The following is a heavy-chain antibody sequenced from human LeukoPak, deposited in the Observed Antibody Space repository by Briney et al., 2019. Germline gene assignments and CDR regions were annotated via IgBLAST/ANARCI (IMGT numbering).Heavy chain of an antibody. J-gene: IGHJ4*02. CDR1: EFTFSSYY. D-gene: IGHD3-22*01. CDR3: ARDSQTLYYDSSGYYYPGGY. V-gene: IGHV3-21*01. CDR2: ISTSSSYI. Sequence: GGSLRLSCAASEFTFSSYYMSWVRQAPGKGLEWVSSISTSSSYIYYADSVRGRFTISRDNAKNSQYLQMNRLRVEDTAVYYCARDSQTLYYDSSGYYYPGGYWGQGTLVTVSS.